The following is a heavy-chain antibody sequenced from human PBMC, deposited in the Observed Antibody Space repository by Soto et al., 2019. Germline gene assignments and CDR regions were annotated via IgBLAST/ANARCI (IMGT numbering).Heavy chain of an antibody. CDR3: ARERTSKGGMDI. CDR1: GLPISGEW. V-gene: IGHV3-74*01. Sequence: GGPMRRACGAYGLPISGEWRNLGRQSPGKGLEWVSRIISGGTRVSYADSVKGRFIITRDNAKNTLYLEMHSLTADDTAVYYCARERTSKGGMDIWGQGTTVTVSS. CDR2: IISGGTRV. J-gene: IGHJ6*02.